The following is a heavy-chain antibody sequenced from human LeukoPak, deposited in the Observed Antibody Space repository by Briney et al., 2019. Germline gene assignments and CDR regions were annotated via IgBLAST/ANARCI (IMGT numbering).Heavy chain of an antibody. CDR2: MNPNSGNT. CDR1: GYTFTSYD. Sequence: ASVKVSCKASGYTFTSYDINWVRQATGQGLEWMGWMNPNSGNTGYAQKFQGRVTITRNTSISTAYMELSSLRSEDTAVYYCARFLEMATIRYFDYWGQGTLVTVSS. J-gene: IGHJ4*02. D-gene: IGHD5-24*01. CDR3: ARFLEMATIRYFDY. V-gene: IGHV1-8*03.